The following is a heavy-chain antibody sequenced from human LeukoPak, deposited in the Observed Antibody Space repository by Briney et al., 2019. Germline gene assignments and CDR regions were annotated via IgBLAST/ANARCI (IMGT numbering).Heavy chain of an antibody. CDR2: INPNSGGT. V-gene: IGHV1-2*02. CDR3: APWTTTDAFDI. CDR1: GGTFSSYA. D-gene: IGHD1-14*01. J-gene: IGHJ3*02. Sequence: ASVKVSCKASGGTFSSYAISWVRQAPGQGLEWMGWINPNSGGTNYAQKFQGRVTMTRDTSISTAYMELSRLRSDDTAVYYCAPWTTTDAFDIWGQGTMVTVSS.